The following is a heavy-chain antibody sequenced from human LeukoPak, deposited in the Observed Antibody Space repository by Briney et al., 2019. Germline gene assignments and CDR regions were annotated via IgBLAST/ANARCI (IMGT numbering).Heavy chain of an antibody. CDR1: GFTFSSYG. CDR3: AGSAGIVVVPAAPFDY. J-gene: IGHJ4*02. D-gene: IGHD2-2*01. Sequence: PGGSLRLSCAASGFTFSSYGMHWVRQAPGKGLEWVAFIRYDGSNKYYADSVKGRFTISRDNSKNTLYLQVNSLRAEDTAVYYCAGSAGIVVVPAAPFDYWGQGTLVTVSS. V-gene: IGHV3-30*02. CDR2: IRYDGSNK.